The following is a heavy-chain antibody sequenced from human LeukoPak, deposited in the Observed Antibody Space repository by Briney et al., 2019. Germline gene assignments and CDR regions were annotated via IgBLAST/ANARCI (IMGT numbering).Heavy chain of an antibody. CDR3: ARAPHPDSSGNSGMDV. V-gene: IGHV6-1*01. Sequence: SQTLSLTCAISGDLVSSNSAAWNWIRQSPSRGLEWLGRTYYRSKWYNDYAVSVKSRITVNADTAKNQFSLQLNSVTPEDTAVYYCARAPHPDSSGNSGMDVWGQGTTVTVSS. CDR1: GDLVSSNSAA. D-gene: IGHD3-22*01. J-gene: IGHJ6*02. CDR2: TYYRSKWYN.